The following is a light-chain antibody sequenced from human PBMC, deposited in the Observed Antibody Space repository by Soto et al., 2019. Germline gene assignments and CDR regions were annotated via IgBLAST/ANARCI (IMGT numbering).Light chain of an antibody. CDR3: QQYNNWPGT. Sequence: EIVMTQSPATLSVSPGERATLSCRASQSVSSNLAWYQQKNGQAPRLLIYGASTRATGIPARFSGSGSGTEFTLTISRLQSEDFEVYYCQQYNNWPGTFGQGTKVDIK. CDR2: GAS. CDR1: QSVSSN. J-gene: IGKJ1*01. V-gene: IGKV3-15*01.